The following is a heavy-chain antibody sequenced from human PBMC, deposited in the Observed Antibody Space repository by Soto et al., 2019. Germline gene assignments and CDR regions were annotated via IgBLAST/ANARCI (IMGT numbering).Heavy chain of an antibody. Sequence: ASVKVSCKASGYTFTSYAMHWVRQAPGQRLEWMGWINAGNGNTKYSQKFQGRVTITRDTSASTAYMELSSLRSEDTAVYYCARDGYYDSSGYRPFDYWGQGTLVTVSS. D-gene: IGHD3-22*01. CDR2: INAGNGNT. J-gene: IGHJ4*02. CDR3: ARDGYYDSSGYRPFDY. CDR1: GYTFTSYA. V-gene: IGHV1-3*01.